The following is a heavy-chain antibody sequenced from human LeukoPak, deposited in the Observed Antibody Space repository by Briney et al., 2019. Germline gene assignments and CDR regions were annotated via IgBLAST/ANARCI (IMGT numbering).Heavy chain of an antibody. D-gene: IGHD1-26*01. J-gene: IGHJ4*02. CDR3: ANGIALNY. CDR1: GFTFDDYA. Sequence: PGRSLRLSCAAPGFTFDDYAMHWVRQAPGKGLEWVSGISWNSGSIGYADSVKGRFTISRDNAKNSLYLQMNSLRAEDTALYYCANGIALNYWGQGTLVTVSS. CDR2: ISWNSGSI. V-gene: IGHV3-9*01.